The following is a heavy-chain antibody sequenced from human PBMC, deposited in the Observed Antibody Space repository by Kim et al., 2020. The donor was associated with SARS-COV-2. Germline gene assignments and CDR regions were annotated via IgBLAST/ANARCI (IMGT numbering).Heavy chain of an antibody. Sequence: GGSLRLSCAASGFTFSSYSMNWVRQAPGKGLEWVSSISSSSSYIYYADSVKGRFTISRDNAKNSLYLQMNSLRAEDTAVYYCARGTGATNYYYYGMDVWGQGTTVTVSS. CDR3: ARGTGATNYYYYGMDV. CDR1: GFTFSSYS. D-gene: IGHD1-26*01. J-gene: IGHJ6*02. V-gene: IGHV3-21*01. CDR2: ISSSSSYI.